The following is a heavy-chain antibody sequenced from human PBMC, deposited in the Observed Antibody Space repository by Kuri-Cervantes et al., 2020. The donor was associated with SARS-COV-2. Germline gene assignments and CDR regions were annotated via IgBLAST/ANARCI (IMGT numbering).Heavy chain of an antibody. CDR3: AREWAYIAAAALETDY. V-gene: IGHV4-39*07. J-gene: IGHJ4*02. Sequence: GSLRLSCTVSGGSISSSSYYWGWIRQPPGKGLEWIGSIYYSRSTYYNPSLKSRVTISVDTSKNQFSLKLSSVTAADTAVYYCAREWAYIAAAALETDYWGQGTLVTVSS. CDR2: IYYSRST. D-gene: IGHD6-13*01. CDR1: GGSISSSSYY.